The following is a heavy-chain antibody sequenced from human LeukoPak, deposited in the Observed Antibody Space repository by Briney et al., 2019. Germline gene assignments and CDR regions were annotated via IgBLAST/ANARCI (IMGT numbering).Heavy chain of an antibody. CDR3: AKSPEDTAMVRDWYFDL. J-gene: IGHJ2*01. D-gene: IGHD5-18*01. Sequence: PGGSLRLSCAASGFTFSNYAMSWVRQAPGKGLEWVSTISDSYDSTFYADSVKGRFTISRDNSKNSLYLQLNSLSAEDTAIYYCAKSPEDTAMVRDWYFDLWGRGTLVAVSS. CDR1: GFTFSNYA. V-gene: IGHV3-23*01. CDR2: ISDSYDST.